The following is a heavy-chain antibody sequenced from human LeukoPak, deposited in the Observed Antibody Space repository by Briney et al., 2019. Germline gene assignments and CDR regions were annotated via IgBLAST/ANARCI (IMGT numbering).Heavy chain of an antibody. CDR2: VHYSGSA. CDR3: ARNDI. Sequence: SETLSLTCAVYGGSFSGYYWTWIRQSPGRGLEWIGEVHYSGSATYNPSLKSRVTVSLDTSKNQFSLKLSSVTAADTAVYYCARNDIWGQGTMVTVSS. CDR1: GGSFSGYY. V-gene: IGHV4-34*01. J-gene: IGHJ3*02.